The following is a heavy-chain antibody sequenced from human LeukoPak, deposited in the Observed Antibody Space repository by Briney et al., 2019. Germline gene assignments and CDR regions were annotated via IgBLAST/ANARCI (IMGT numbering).Heavy chain of an antibody. CDR1: GGSFSGYY. V-gene: IGHV4-34*01. J-gene: IGHJ6*02. Sequence: SETLSLTCAVYGGSFSGYYWSWIRQPPGKGLEWIGEINHSGSTNYNPSLKSRVTISVDTSKNQFSLKLSSVTAADTAVYYCARASVVPAANYYYYGMDVWGQGTMVTVSS. D-gene: IGHD2-2*01. CDR3: ARASVVPAANYYYYGMDV. CDR2: INHSGST.